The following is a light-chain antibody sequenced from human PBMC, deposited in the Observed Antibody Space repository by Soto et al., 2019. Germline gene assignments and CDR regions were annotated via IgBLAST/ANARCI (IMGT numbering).Light chain of an antibody. Sequence: DIQMTQSPSSVSASVGDRVTITCRASQGFTSWLAWYQQKPGKAPELLIYAASRVRSGVPSRFSGSGSGTDFALTISSLQPEDFATYDGEQANSVPRTCGQGTTVEI. J-gene: IGKJ1*01. CDR1: QGFTSW. V-gene: IGKV1-12*01. CDR3: EQANSVPRT. CDR2: AAS.